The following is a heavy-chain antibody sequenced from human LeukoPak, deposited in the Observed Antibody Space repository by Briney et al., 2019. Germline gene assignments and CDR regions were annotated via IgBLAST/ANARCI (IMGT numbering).Heavy chain of an antibody. CDR2: ISGSGGST. CDR3: ATGLNYDFWSGYQMGGY. D-gene: IGHD3-3*01. CDR1: GFTFSSYA. Sequence: GGSLRLSCAASGFTFSSYAMSWVRQAPGKGLEWVSAISGSGGSTYYADSVKGRFIISRDNSKNTLYLQMNSLRAEDTAVYYCATGLNYDFWSGYQMGGYWGQGTLVTVSS. J-gene: IGHJ4*02. V-gene: IGHV3-23*01.